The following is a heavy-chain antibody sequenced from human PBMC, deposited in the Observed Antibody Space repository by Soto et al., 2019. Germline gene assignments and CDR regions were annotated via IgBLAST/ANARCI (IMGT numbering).Heavy chain of an antibody. CDR2: IYPDDSDT. J-gene: IGHJ3*02. CDR1: GYIFTNYW. CDR3: ARALVYAFDI. V-gene: IGHV5-51*01. Sequence: LGESLKISCKASGYIFTNYWIAWVRQMPGKGLEWMGMIYPDDSDTRYSPSFRGQVTISADNSKNTLYLQMGSLRAEDMAVYYCARALVYAFDIWVKGTLVTVSS.